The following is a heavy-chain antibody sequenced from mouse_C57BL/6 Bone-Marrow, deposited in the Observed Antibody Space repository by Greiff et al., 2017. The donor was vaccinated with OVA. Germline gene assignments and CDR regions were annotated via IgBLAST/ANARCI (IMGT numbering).Heavy chain of an antibody. CDR3: ARRGLRPYYYAMDY. J-gene: IGHJ4*01. Sequence: QVQLQQSGAELARPGASVKLSCKASGYTFTSYGISWVKQRTGQGLEWIGEIYPRSGNTYYNEKFKGKATLTADKSSSTAYMELRSLTSEDSAVYFCARRGLRPYYYAMDYWGQGTSVTVSS. CDR1: GYTFTSYG. CDR2: IYPRSGNT. D-gene: IGHD3-2*02. V-gene: IGHV1-81*01.